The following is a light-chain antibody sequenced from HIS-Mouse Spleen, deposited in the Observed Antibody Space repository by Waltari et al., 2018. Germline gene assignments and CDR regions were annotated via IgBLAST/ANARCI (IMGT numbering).Light chain of an antibody. CDR3: AAWDDSLSGPWV. V-gene: IGLV1-47*01. Sequence: QSVLTQPPSASGTPGQRVTISCSGSSSNIGSNYVYWYQQLPGTAPKLLIYRNNQRTSGVPDGFSGSKSGTSACLAISGLRSEDEADYYCAAWDDSLSGPWVFGGGTKLTVL. CDR1: SSNIGSNY. J-gene: IGLJ3*02. CDR2: RNN.